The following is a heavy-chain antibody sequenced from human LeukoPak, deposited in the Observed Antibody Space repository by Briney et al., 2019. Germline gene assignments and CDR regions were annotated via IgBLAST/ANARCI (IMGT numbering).Heavy chain of an antibody. D-gene: IGHD3-10*01. CDR1: GFTFSDYY. Sequence: GGSLRLSCVASGFTFSDYYMDWVRQGPGKGLEWVARSRGKAKTYTTEYAASVKGRFTISRDESKNSLYLQMHSLIIEDTAVYYCARGASGNYNYHYGMDVWGQGTTVTVSS. J-gene: IGHJ6*02. CDR2: SRGKAKTYTT. V-gene: IGHV3-72*01. CDR3: ARGASGNYNYHYGMDV.